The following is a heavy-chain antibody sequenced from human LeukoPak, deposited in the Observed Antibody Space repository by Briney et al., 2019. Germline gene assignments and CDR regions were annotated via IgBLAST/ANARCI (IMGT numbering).Heavy chain of an antibody. CDR1: GFAFNRYG. V-gene: IGHV3-30*02. D-gene: IGHD5-12*01. Sequence: GGSLRLSCAASGFAFNRYGMHWVRQAPGKGLEWVAFIRYDGDNKYYADSVKGRFTTSRDNSKNTLYLQMSSLRAEDTALYYCAKGYNDYSGLILLDYWGQGTLVTVSS. CDR2: IRYDGDNK. CDR3: AKGYNDYSGLILLDY. J-gene: IGHJ4*02.